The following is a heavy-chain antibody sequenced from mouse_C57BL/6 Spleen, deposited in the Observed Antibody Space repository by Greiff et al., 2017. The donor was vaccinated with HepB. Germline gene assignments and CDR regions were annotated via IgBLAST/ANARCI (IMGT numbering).Heavy chain of an antibody. CDR1: GFTFSSYA. D-gene: IGHD2-4*01. CDR3: AREEGDYDFFYAMDY. J-gene: IGHJ4*01. Sequence: EVHLVESGGGLVKPGGSLKLSCAASGFTFSSYAMSWVRQTPEKRLEWVATISDGGSYTYYTDNVKGRFTISRDNAKNNLYLQMSHLKSEDTAMYYCAREEGDYDFFYAMDYWGQGTSVTVAS. CDR2: ISDGGSYT. V-gene: IGHV5-4*01.